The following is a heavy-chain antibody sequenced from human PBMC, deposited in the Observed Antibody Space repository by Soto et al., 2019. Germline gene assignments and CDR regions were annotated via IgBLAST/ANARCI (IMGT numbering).Heavy chain of an antibody. D-gene: IGHD2-15*01. Sequence: EVQLLESGGGLVQPGGSLRLSCAASGFTFSSYAMSWVLQAPGKGLEWVSAISGSGGSTYYADSVKGRFTISRDNSKNTLDRQMNSLRAEDTAVYYCAKDGEVVAAGNSFDYWGQGTLVTVSS. J-gene: IGHJ4*02. V-gene: IGHV3-23*01. CDR2: ISGSGGST. CDR1: GFTFSSYA. CDR3: AKDGEVVAAGNSFDY.